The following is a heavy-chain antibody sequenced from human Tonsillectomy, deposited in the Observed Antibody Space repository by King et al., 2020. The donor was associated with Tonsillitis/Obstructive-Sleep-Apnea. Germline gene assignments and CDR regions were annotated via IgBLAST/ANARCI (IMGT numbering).Heavy chain of an antibody. Sequence: VQLVESGGGLVKPGGSLRLSCAASGFTFSDYYMSWIRQVPGKGLEWGSYISSSSSYTNYADSVKGRFTISRDNAKNSLYLQMNSLRAEDTAVYYCAAGLGSYYNRYYFAYWGQGTLVTVSS. V-gene: IGHV3-11*06. CDR1: GFTFSDYY. D-gene: IGHD3-10*01. CDR3: AAGLGSYYNRYYFAY. J-gene: IGHJ4*02. CDR2: ISSSSSYT.